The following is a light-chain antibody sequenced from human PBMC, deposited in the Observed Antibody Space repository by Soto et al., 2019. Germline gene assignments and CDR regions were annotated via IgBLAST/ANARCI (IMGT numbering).Light chain of an antibody. CDR3: CSYVGNSAWV. V-gene: IGLV2-23*01. J-gene: IGLJ1*01. CDR1: SSDVGSYNL. CDR2: DGS. Sequence: QSALTQPASVSGSPGQSITISCTGTSSDVGSYNLVSWYQHHPGKAPKLLIYDGSKRPSGVSNRFSESTSGITASLTISGLQAEEEADYYCCSYVGNSAWVFGSGTKVTVL.